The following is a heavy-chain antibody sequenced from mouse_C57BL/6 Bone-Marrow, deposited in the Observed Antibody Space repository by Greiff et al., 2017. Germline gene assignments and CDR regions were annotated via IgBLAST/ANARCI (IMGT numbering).Heavy chain of an antibody. CDR3: ARWNDYDDYAMDY. Sequence: EVKLVESGGDLVKPGGSLKLSSAASGFTFSSYGMSWVRQTPDKRLEWVATISSGGSYTYYPDSVKGRFTISRDNAKNTLYLQMSSLKSEDTAMYYCARWNDYDDYAMDYWGQETSVPVSS. CDR1: GFTFSSYG. V-gene: IGHV5-6*01. CDR2: ISSGGSYT. J-gene: IGHJ4*01. D-gene: IGHD2-4*01.